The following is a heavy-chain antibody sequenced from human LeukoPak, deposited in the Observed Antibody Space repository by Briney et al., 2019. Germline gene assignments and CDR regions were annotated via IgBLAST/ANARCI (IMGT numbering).Heavy chain of an antibody. V-gene: IGHV1-2*02. CDR3: AREQYYYDNSGYYDF. D-gene: IGHD3-22*01. CDR2: INPNSGGT. CDR1: GYTFTGYY. J-gene: IGHJ4*02. Sequence: ASVKVSCKASGYTFTGYYMHWVRQAPGQGLEWMGWINPNSGGTNYAQKFQGRVTMTRDTSISTAYMELSRLRSDDTAVYYCAREQYYYDNSGYYDFWGRGTQVTVSS.